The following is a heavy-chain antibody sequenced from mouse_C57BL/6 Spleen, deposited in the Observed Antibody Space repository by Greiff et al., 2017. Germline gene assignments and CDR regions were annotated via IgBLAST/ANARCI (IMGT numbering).Heavy chain of an antibody. J-gene: IGHJ2*01. Sequence: QVQLQQSGAELVRPGASVTLSCKASGYTFTDYEMHWVKQTPVHGLEWIGAIDPETGGTAYNQKFKGKAILTADKSSSTAYMELRSLTSEDSAVYYCTRPRSSYDFDYWGQGTTLTVSS. D-gene: IGHD1-1*01. CDR1: GYTFTDYE. V-gene: IGHV1-15*01. CDR3: TRPRSSYDFDY. CDR2: IDPETGGT.